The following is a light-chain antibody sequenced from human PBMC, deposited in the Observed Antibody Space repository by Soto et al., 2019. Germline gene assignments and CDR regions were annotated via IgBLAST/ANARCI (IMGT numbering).Light chain of an antibody. CDR2: AAS. CDR1: QSITSN. J-gene: IGKJ1*01. V-gene: IGKV3-15*01. Sequence: EIVLTQSPGTLSLSPGERATLSCRASQSITSNLAWYQQKPGQAPRLLIYAASTRATGIPARLSGSGSGTEFTLTISSLQSEDFAVYYCQQYNEWPSWTFGQGTKVDIK. CDR3: QQYNEWPSWT.